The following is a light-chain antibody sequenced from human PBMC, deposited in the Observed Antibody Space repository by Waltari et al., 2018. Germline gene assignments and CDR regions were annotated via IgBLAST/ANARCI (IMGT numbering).Light chain of an antibody. CDR1: QRVSRA. Sequence: EIVLTQSPGTLSLSLGERATLSCRASQRVSRALTWYQQKPGQAARLLIYGAPTRAPGILDMFRGSGSGKAFSLTISRLEPDDFAVYYCQHYLRLPVTFGQGTTVEV. V-gene: IGKV3-20*01. CDR3: QHYLRLPVT. CDR2: GAP. J-gene: IGKJ1*01.